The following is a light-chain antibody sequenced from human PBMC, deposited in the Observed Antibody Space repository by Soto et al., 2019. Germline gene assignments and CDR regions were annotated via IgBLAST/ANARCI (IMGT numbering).Light chain of an antibody. CDR2: DAS. V-gene: IGKV1-33*01. CDR1: QDISNY. Sequence: DIQMTQSPSSLSASVGDRVTITCQASQDISNYLNWYQQKPGKAPKLLIYDASNLETGVPSRFSGSGSGTDFTFTISSLQPEDIATYYCQQYDNLHQAWTFGQGTKVDIK. CDR3: QQYDNLHQAWT. J-gene: IGKJ1*01.